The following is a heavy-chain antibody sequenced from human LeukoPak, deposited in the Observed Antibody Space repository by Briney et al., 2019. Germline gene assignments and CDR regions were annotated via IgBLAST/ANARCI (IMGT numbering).Heavy chain of an antibody. CDR3: ARDVRIVYYDRSPGY. D-gene: IGHD3-22*01. CDR1: GFTFNRYG. Sequence: GGSLRLSCAASGFTFNRYGMHWVRQAPGKGLEWVAYIGHDGNNKYYADSVKGRFTISRDSSKNTLYLQMNSLRAEDTAVYYCARDVRIVYYDRSPGYWGQGTLVTVSS. CDR2: IGHDGNNK. V-gene: IGHV3-30*02. J-gene: IGHJ4*02.